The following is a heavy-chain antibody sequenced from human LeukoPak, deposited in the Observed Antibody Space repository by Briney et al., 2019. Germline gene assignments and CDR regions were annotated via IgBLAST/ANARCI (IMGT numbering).Heavy chain of an antibody. CDR1: GGSISNYY. D-gene: IGHD1-26*01. CDR2: IYYSGTT. J-gene: IGHJ4*02. CDR3: ARHSGASPHYFDY. Sequence: SETLSLTCTVSGGSISNYYWSWIRQPPGKGLEWIGFIYYSGTTHYNPSLKSRVTMSVATSNNQFSLRLSSVTAADTAIYYCARHSGASPHYFDYWGQGALVTVSS. V-gene: IGHV4-59*08.